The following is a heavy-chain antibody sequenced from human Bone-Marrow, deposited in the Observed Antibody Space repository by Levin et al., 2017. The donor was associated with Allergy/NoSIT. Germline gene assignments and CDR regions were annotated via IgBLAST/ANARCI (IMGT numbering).Heavy chain of an antibody. CDR3: ARERAVGGTREYYFYAMDV. V-gene: IGHV5-51*01. J-gene: IGHJ6*02. CDR2: IYPDDSDA. CDR1: GYSLIGYW. Sequence: GESLKISCKGSGYSLIGYWVAWVRQMPGKGLEWMGIIYPDDSDARYSPSFQGQVIISADKSINTAYLQWRSLKASDTAVYYCARERAVGGTREYYFYAMDVWGQGTTVTVSS. D-gene: IGHD6-19*01.